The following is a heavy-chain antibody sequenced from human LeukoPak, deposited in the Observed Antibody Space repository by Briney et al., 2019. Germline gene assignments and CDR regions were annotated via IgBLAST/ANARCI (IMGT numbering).Heavy chain of an antibody. CDR2: IIPIFGTA. CDR1: GGTFSSYA. Sequence: SVKVSCKASGGTFSSYAISWVRQAPGQGLEWMGRIIPIFGTANYAQKFQGRVTITTDESTSTAYMELSSLRSGDTAVYYCARVNKWELVAGWYFDLWGRGTLVTVSS. CDR3: ARVNKWELVAGWYFDL. J-gene: IGHJ2*01. D-gene: IGHD1-26*01. V-gene: IGHV1-69*05.